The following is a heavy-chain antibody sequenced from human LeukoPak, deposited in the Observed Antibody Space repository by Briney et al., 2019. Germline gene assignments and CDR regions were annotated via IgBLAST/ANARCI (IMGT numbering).Heavy chain of an antibody. CDR1: GFTFGDYA. V-gene: IGHV3-49*03. J-gene: IGHJ5*02. Sequence: PGRSLRLSFTASGFTFGDYAMSWFRQAPGKGLEWVGFIRSKAYGGTTEYAASVKGRFTISRDDSKSIAYLQMNSLKTEDTAVYYCTRVSTKDYGDYSDYDWFDPWGQGTLVTVSS. D-gene: IGHD4-17*01. CDR2: IRSKAYGGTT. CDR3: TRVSTKDYGDYSDYDWFDP.